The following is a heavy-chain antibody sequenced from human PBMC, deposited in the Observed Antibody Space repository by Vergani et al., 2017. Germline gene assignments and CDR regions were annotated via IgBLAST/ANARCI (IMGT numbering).Heavy chain of an antibody. J-gene: IGHJ3*02. CDR2: INIGGRT. D-gene: IGHD4-17*01. Sequence: EVQLVESGGGLVKPGGSLRLSCAASSFSVSSHYMTWVRQAPGKGLEWVSTINIGGRTSYADSVKGRLTLTRDDSKNTLHLQMNSLRPEDTAVYYCARGMTTETTDLYGFDIWGQGTMVSVSS. V-gene: IGHV3-66*02. CDR1: SFSVSSHY. CDR3: ARGMTTETTDLYGFDI.